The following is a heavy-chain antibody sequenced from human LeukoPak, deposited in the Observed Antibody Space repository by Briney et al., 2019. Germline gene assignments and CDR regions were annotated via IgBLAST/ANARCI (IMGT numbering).Heavy chain of an antibody. V-gene: IGHV3-43*01. J-gene: IGHJ4*02. Sequence: GGSLRLSCEASGLSIGDYTMHWVRQVPGKGLEWVSLISRNGVATKYADSVRGRFVVSRDNSKNSLYLQMNSLRAEDTAVYYCARDQVSVAGTGIDYWGQGTLVTVSS. D-gene: IGHD6-19*01. CDR1: GLSIGDYT. CDR2: ISRNGVAT. CDR3: ARDQVSVAGTGIDY.